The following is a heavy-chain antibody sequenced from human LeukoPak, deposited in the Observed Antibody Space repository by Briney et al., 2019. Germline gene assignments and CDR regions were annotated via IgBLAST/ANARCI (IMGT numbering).Heavy chain of an antibody. D-gene: IGHD1-26*01. Sequence: PGGSLRLSCAASGFTFDDYAMHWVRQAPGKGLEWVSGISWNSGSIGYADSVKGRFTISRDNAKNSLYLQMNSLRAEDTALYYCAKGEVGVPYYFDYWGQGTLVTVSS. CDR2: ISWNSGSI. J-gene: IGHJ4*02. CDR1: GFTFDDYA. CDR3: AKGEVGVPYYFDY. V-gene: IGHV3-9*01.